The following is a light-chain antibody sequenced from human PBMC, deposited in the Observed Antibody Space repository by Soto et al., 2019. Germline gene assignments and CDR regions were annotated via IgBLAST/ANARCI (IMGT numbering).Light chain of an antibody. Sequence: DIQLTQSPSFLSASLGDRVTIACRASQGIGSYLAWYQQKPGKAPRLLIDAASTLQSGVPSRFSGSGSDTEFTLTISSLQPEDFATYYCQQYNSYSPAWTFGQGTKVDIK. CDR3: QQYNSYSPAWT. CDR1: QGIGSY. J-gene: IGKJ1*01. V-gene: IGKV1-9*01. CDR2: AAS.